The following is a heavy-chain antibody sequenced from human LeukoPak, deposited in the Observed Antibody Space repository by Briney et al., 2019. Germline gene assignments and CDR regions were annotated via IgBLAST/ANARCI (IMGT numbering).Heavy chain of an antibody. CDR2: INPNSGGT. Sequence: ASVNVSCKASGYTFTGYYMHWVRQAPGQGLEWMGWINPNSGGTNYAQKFQGRVTMTRDTSISTAYMELSRLRSDDTAVYYCARDVGGLVVVAATAFDIWGQGTMVTVSS. CDR1: GYTFTGYY. V-gene: IGHV1-2*02. D-gene: IGHD2-15*01. CDR3: ARDVGGLVVVAATAFDI. J-gene: IGHJ3*02.